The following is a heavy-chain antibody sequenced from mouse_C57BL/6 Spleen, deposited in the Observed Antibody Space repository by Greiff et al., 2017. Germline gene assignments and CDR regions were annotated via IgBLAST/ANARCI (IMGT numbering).Heavy chain of an antibody. D-gene: IGHD2-4*01. J-gene: IGHJ3*01. V-gene: IGHV1-82*01. CDR3: ARGDYSWFAY. CDR1: GYAFSSSW. Sequence: QVQLQQSGPELVKPGASVKISCKASGYAFSSSWMNWVQQRPGKGLEWIGRIYPGDGDTNYNGKFKGKATLTADKSSSTAYMQLSSLTSEDSAVYFCARGDYSWFAYWGQGTLVTVSA. CDR2: IYPGDGDT.